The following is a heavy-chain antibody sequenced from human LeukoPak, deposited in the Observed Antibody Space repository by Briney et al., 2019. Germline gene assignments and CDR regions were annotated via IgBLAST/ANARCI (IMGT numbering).Heavy chain of an antibody. V-gene: IGHV3-21*01. CDR2: ISSSSSYI. Sequence: GGSLRLSCAASGFTFSSYSMNWVRRAPGKGPEWVSSISSSSSYIYYADSVKGRFTISRDNAKNSLYLQMNSLRAEDTAVYYCARDRIAVAAVDPWGQGTLVTVSS. D-gene: IGHD6-19*01. CDR3: ARDRIAVAAVDP. J-gene: IGHJ5*02. CDR1: GFTFSSYS.